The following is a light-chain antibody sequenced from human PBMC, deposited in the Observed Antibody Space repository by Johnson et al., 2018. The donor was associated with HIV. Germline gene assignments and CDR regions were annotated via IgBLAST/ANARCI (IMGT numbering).Light chain of an antibody. Sequence: QSVLTQPPSVSAAPGQKVTISCSGSSSNIGNNYVSWYQQLPGTAPKLLIYENNKRPSGIPDRFSGSKSGTSATLGLTGLPTGAEADYYCGTWDSSLSAGYVFGTGIKVTVL. CDR1: SSNIGNNY. CDR3: GTWDSSLSAGYV. J-gene: IGLJ1*01. CDR2: ENN. V-gene: IGLV1-51*02.